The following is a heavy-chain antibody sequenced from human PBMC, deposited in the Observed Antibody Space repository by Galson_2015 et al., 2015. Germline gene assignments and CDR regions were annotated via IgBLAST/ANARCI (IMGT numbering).Heavy chain of an antibody. CDR1: GFPFSSYT. CDR2: ISGHSTFI. J-gene: IGHJ4*02. V-gene: IGHV3-21*01. CDR3: TRHLGIGSGSPEF. Sequence: LRLSCAASGFPFSSYTMNWVRQAPGKGLQWVSSISGHSTFIFYSDSVKGRFTISRDNAKNSLSLQMNSLRGDDTAVYYCTRHLGIGSGSPEFWGQGTLVAVSS. D-gene: IGHD7-27*01.